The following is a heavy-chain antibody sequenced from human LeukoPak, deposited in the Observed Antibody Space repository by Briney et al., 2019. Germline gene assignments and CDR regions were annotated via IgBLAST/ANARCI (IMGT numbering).Heavy chain of an antibody. CDR1: GFTFSSYS. CDR2: IGRSTSAI. CDR3: VKVDT. V-gene: IGHV3-21*01. D-gene: IGHD5-18*01. J-gene: IGHJ4*02. Sequence: PGGSLRLSCAASGFTFSSYSMNWVRQAPGKGLEWVSSIGRSTSAIYDADSVRGRFTISRDNAKNSVYLQMNSLRAEDTAVYYCVKVDTWGQGTLVTVSS.